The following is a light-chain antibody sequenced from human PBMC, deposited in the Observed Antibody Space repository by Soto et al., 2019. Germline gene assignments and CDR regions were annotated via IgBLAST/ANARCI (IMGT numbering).Light chain of an antibody. J-gene: IGLJ2*01. CDR3: GTWDSSLSAVV. Sequence: QSVLTQPPSVSAAPGQTVTISCSGSSSNIGNNYVSWYQQLPGTAPKLLIYDSDKRPSGAPDLFSGAKAGTSATLGITGLQTGDEADYYCGTWDSSLSAVVFGGGTKLTVL. CDR2: DSD. V-gene: IGLV1-51*01. CDR1: SSNIGNNY.